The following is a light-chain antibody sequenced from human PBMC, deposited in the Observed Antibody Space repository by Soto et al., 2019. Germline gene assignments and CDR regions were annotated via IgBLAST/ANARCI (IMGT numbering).Light chain of an antibody. Sequence: QSVLTQPPSVSGAPGQRVTISCTGSSSNIGAGYDVHWYQQLPGTAPKLLIYGNSNRPSGVPYRFSGSTSGTSASLAITGRQAEDEADYYCQSYDSSLSGAVFGGGTKLTVL. CDR1: SSNIGAGYD. CDR3: QSYDSSLSGAV. V-gene: IGLV1-40*01. J-gene: IGLJ3*02. CDR2: GNS.